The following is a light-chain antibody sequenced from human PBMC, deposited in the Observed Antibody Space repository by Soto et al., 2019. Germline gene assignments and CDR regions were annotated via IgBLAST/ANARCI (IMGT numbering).Light chain of an antibody. Sequence: EIVLTQSPGTLSLSPGERATLSCRASQSVNSKYLAWYQQIPGQGPRPLMYGASNRATGIPDRFSGSGSGTDFTLTISRLEPEDFAVYYCQQYDSQPRTFGQGTKVEIK. V-gene: IGKV3-20*01. J-gene: IGKJ1*01. CDR3: QQYDSQPRT. CDR2: GAS. CDR1: QSVNSKY.